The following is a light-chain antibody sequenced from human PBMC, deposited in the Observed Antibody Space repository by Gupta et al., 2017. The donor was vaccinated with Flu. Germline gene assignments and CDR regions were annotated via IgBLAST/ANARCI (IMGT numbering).Light chain of an antibody. CDR3: QQYTAFSGDL. V-gene: IGKV1-5*01. CDR2: AAS. J-gene: IGKJ2*01. Sequence: DIQMTQSPSTLSASVGDRVTITCRASQTISTWLAWYQQKPGKAPKLLIYAASSLQSGVPSRFSGSGSGTDFTLTISSRQPDDFATYYCQQYTAFSGDLFGQGTKLEIK. CDR1: QTISTW.